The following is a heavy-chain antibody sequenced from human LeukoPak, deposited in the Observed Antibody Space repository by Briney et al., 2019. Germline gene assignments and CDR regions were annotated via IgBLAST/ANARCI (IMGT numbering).Heavy chain of an antibody. CDR1: GGTFSSYA. V-gene: IGHV1-69*05. J-gene: IGHJ6*03. Sequence: GASVKVSCKASGGTFSSYAISWVRQAPGQGLEWMGGIIPIFGTANYAQKFQGRVTITTDESTSTAYMELSSLRSEDTAVYYCARGGRQHQLYYMDVWGKGTTVTVSS. CDR2: IIPIFGTA. D-gene: IGHD6-13*01. CDR3: ARGGRQHQLYYMDV.